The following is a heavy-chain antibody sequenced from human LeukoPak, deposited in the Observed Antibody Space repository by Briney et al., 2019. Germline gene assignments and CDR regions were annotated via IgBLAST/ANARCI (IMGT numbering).Heavy chain of an antibody. Sequence: GGSLRLSCAASGFTFSNYGMNWVRQAPGKGLEWVSAISSSGGSTYYADSVKGRSTISRDNSKNTLYLQMNSLRAEDTAIYYCAKRAAPGASHFDYWGQGTLVTVSS. D-gene: IGHD2-2*01. CDR1: GFTFSNYG. V-gene: IGHV3-23*01. CDR3: AKRAAPGASHFDY. CDR2: ISSSGGST. J-gene: IGHJ4*02.